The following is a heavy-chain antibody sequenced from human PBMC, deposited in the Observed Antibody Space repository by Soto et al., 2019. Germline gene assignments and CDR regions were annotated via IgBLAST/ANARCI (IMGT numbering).Heavy chain of an antibody. D-gene: IGHD1-26*01. Sequence: QVQLQQWGAGLLKPSETLSLTCAVYGGSFSGYYWSWIRQPPGKGLEWIGEINHSGSTNYNPSLKSRVTISVDTSKNQFSLKLSSVTAADTAVYYCARLGRYRTFDYWGQGTLVTVSS. J-gene: IGHJ4*02. V-gene: IGHV4-34*01. CDR1: GGSFSGYY. CDR3: ARLGRYRTFDY. CDR2: INHSGST.